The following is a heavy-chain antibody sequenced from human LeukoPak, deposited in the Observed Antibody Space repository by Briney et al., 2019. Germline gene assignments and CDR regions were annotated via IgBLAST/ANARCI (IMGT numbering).Heavy chain of an antibody. D-gene: IGHD6-13*01. CDR3: AREAQYSSSWFNYFDY. CDR1: EGTFSSYA. Sequence: SVKVSCKASEGTFSSYAISWVRQAPGQGLEWMGGIIPIFGTANYAQKFQGRVTITADKSTSTAYMELSSLRSEDTAVYYCAREAQYSSSWFNYFDYWGQGTLVTVSS. V-gene: IGHV1-69*06. J-gene: IGHJ4*02. CDR2: IIPIFGTA.